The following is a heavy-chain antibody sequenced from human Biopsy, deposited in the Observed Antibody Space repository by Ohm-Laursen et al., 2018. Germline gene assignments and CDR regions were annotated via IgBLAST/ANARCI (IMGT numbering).Heavy chain of an antibody. J-gene: IGHJ5*01. D-gene: IGHD1-14*01. CDR2: IDVSDYNT. V-gene: IGHV3-23*01. CDR3: VKQWGGYNFDS. CDR1: GFTFHTYA. Sequence: SLRLSCAAPGFTFHTYAMNWVRQAPGKGLEWVAHIDVSDYNTYYADSVRGRFTISRGNSKQMVHLEINSLTADDTAVYYCVKQWGGYNFDSWGQGTLVTVSS.